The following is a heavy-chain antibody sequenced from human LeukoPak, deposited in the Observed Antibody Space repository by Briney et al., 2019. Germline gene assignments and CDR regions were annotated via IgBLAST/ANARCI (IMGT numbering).Heavy chain of an antibody. CDR2: IYYSGST. D-gene: IGHD2-2*01. CDR1: GGSISSYY. Sequence: SETLSLTCTVSGGSISSYYWSWIRQPPGKGLEWIGYIYYSGSTNYNPSLKSRDTISVDTSKNQFSLKLSSETAADTAVYYCASSISSTSVDYWGQGTLVTVSS. J-gene: IGHJ4*02. V-gene: IGHV4-59*01. CDR3: ASSISSTSVDY.